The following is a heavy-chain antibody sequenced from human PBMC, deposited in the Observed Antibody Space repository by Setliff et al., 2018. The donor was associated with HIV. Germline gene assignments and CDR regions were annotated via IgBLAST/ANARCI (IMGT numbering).Heavy chain of an antibody. CDR2: INPDSGGT. Sequence: ASVKVSCKASGYTFISYAMHWVRQAPGQRLEWMGWINPDSGGTNYAQKFQGRVTMTRDTSINTAYLELSRLRSDDTAVYYCARAGKADFWTLYYYMDVWGKGTTVTVSS. V-gene: IGHV1-2*02. J-gene: IGHJ6*03. CDR1: GYTFISYA. CDR3: ARAGKADFWTLYYYMDV. D-gene: IGHD3-3*01.